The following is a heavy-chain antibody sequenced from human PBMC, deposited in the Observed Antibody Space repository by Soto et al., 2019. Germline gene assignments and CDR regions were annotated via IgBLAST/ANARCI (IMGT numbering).Heavy chain of an antibody. CDR2: VIPIFGTT. CDR1: GGTFSTYV. CDR3: ARWGCTGGGCSNGLDV. V-gene: IGHV1-69*01. J-gene: IGHJ6*02. D-gene: IGHD2-8*02. Sequence: QVQLVQSGAEVKKPGSSVKVSCKASGGTFSTYVISWVRQAPGQGLEWMGGVIPIFGTTNYAQKFLGRVTITSDESANTADMELSSLRSEDTALYFCARWGCTGGGCSNGLDVWGQGTTVTVSS.